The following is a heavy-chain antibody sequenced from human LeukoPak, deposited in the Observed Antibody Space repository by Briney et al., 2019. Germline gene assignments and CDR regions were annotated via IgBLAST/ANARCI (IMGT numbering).Heavy chain of an antibody. J-gene: IGHJ4*02. CDR1: GYTFTSYD. CDR3: ARAYQFGRGYFDY. V-gene: IGHV1-3*01. D-gene: IGHD3-10*01. Sequence: ASVKVSCKASGYTFTSYDINWVRQATGQGLEWMGWINAGNGNTKYSQKFQGRVTITRDTSASTAYMELSSLRSEDTAVYYCARAYQFGRGYFDYWGQGTLVTVSS. CDR2: INAGNGNT.